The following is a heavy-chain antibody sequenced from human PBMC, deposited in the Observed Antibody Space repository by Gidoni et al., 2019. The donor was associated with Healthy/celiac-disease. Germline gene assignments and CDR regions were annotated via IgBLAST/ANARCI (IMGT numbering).Heavy chain of an antibody. D-gene: IGHD3-16*01. V-gene: IGHV3-30-3*01. Sequence: QVQLVESGGGVVQPGRALRLSCAAAGLAFSSYAMHWVRQAPGQGLEWVAVISYDGSNKYYADPVEGRFPISRDNSKNTLYLQMNSLRAEDTAVYYCARDLGYFDYWGQGTLVTVSS. CDR2: ISYDGSNK. J-gene: IGHJ4*02. CDR3: ARDLGYFDY. CDR1: GLAFSSYA.